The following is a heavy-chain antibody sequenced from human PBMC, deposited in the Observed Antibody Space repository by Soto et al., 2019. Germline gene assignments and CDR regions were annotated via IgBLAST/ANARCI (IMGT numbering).Heavy chain of an antibody. CDR1: GGSISSGGYY. Sequence: SETLSLTCTVSGGSISSGGYYWSWIRQHPGKGLEWIGYIYYSGSTYYNPSLKSRVTISVDTSKNQFSLKLSSVTAADTAVYYCATTPSGEAAGTGSFDYWGQGTLVTVSS. D-gene: IGHD6-13*01. CDR2: IYYSGST. CDR3: ATTPSGEAAGTGSFDY. V-gene: IGHV4-31*03. J-gene: IGHJ4*02.